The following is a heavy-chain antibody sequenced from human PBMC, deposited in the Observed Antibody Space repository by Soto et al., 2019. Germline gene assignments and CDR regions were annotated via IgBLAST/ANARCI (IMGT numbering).Heavy chain of an antibody. CDR2: MNPNGGNT. D-gene: IGHD6-19*01. V-gene: IGHV1-8*01. J-gene: IGHJ4*02. Sequence: QVQLVQSGAEVKKPGASVKVSCKASGYTFTSYDINWVRHATGQGLAWMGWMNPNGGNTGYAQKFQSRVTMNRNNSRSTAYMELSSLRSEDTDVYYCARGGPSIAVACPDEYWGKGTLVTVSS. CDR1: GYTFTSYD. CDR3: ARGGPSIAVACPDEY.